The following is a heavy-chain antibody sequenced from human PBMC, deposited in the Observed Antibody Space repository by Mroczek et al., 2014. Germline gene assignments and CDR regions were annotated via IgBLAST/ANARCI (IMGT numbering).Heavy chain of an antibody. CDR3: AKDFGGIAVAVPYYFDY. D-gene: IGHD6-19*01. CDR2: ISYDGSNK. Sequence: VQLQQSGGGVVQPGRSLRLSCAASGFTFSSYGMHWVRQAPGKGLEWVAVISYDGSNKYYADSVKGRFTISRDNSKNTLYLQMNSLRAEDTAVYYCAKDFGGIAVAVPYYFDYWGQGTLVTVSS. J-gene: IGHJ4*02. CDR1: GFTFSSYG. V-gene: IGHV3-30*18.